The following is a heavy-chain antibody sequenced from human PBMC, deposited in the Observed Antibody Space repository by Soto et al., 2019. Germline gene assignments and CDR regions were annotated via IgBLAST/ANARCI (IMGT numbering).Heavy chain of an antibody. Sequence: ASVKVSCKASGYTFTSYGISWVRQAPGQGLEWMGRISPYNGNTHYAQKLQGRVTMTTDKSTSTAYMELSSLRSEDTAIYYCASSYGSGYRAFDYWGQGALVTVS. CDR2: ISPYNGNT. CDR3: ASSYGSGYRAFDY. CDR1: GYTFTSYG. J-gene: IGHJ4*02. D-gene: IGHD3-10*01. V-gene: IGHV1-18*01.